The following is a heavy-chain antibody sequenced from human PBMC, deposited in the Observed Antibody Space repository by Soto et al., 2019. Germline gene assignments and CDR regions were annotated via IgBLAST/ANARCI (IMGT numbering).Heavy chain of an antibody. CDR1: GLTFSNYA. Sequence: LRLSCAASGLTFSNYAMSWVRQAPGKGLEWVSAISGSGGATNYADSVKGRFTISRDNAKNTLYLQMNSLRAEDTAVFYCGRGGSDSPMAPGYWGQGTLVTVSS. D-gene: IGHD5-18*01. J-gene: IGHJ4*02. CDR2: ISGSGGAT. V-gene: IGHV3-23*01. CDR3: GRGGSDSPMAPGY.